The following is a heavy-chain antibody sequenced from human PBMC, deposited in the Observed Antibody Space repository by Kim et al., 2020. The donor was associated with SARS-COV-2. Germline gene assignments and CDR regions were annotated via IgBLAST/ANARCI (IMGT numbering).Heavy chain of an antibody. V-gene: IGHV4-39*01. CDR3: ARLGDPYGDYEYYFDY. D-gene: IGHD4-17*01. J-gene: IGHJ4*02. Sequence: SPKSRVTLSVDTSKNQFSLKLSSVTAADTAVYYCARLGDPYGDYEYYFDYWGQGTLVTVSS.